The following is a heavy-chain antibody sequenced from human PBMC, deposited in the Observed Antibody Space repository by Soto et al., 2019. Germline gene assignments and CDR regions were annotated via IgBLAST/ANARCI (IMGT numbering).Heavy chain of an antibody. CDR3: AGRYNWNEHDF. Sequence: GGSLRLSCAASGFTFSDYYMSWIRQAPGKGLEWISYISGTRSYTNYADSVKGRFTISRDNAKNSLYLQMNSLRAEDTAVYYCAGRYNWNEHDFWGQGTLVTVSS. CDR2: ISGTRSYT. D-gene: IGHD1-20*01. V-gene: IGHV3-11*06. CDR1: GFTFSDYY. J-gene: IGHJ4*02.